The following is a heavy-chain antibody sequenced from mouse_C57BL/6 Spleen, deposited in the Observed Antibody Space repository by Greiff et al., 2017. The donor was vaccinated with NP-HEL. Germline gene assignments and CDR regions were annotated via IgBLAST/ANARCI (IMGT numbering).Heavy chain of an antibody. Sequence: QVHVKQPGAELVRPGTSVKLSCKASGYTFTSYWMHWVKQRPGQGLEWIGVIDPSDSYTNYNQKFKGKATLTVDTSSSTAYMQLSSLTSEDSAVYYCARFITTVVATGYFDVWGTGTTVTVSS. V-gene: IGHV1-59*01. CDR2: IDPSDSYT. CDR1: GYTFTSYW. D-gene: IGHD1-1*01. CDR3: ARFITTVVATGYFDV. J-gene: IGHJ1*03.